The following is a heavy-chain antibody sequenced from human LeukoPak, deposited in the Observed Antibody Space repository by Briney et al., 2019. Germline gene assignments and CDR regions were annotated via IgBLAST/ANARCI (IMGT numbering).Heavy chain of an antibody. V-gene: IGHV3-43*02. J-gene: IGHJ4*02. CDR3: AKVVVYGSGTEDY. Sequence: GGSLRLSCAASGITFDKYVMNWVRQAPGKGLEWVAVISGDGGRTYYADSVKGRFTISRDNSKNPLYLQMNSLRTEDTAFYYCAKVVVYGSGTEDYWGQGTLVTVSS. D-gene: IGHD3-10*01. CDR1: GITFDKYV. CDR2: ISGDGGRT.